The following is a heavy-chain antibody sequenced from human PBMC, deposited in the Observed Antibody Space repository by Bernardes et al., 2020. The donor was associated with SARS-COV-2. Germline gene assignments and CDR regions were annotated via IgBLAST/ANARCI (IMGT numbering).Heavy chain of an antibody. J-gene: IGHJ6*02. CDR1: GGSISSYY. D-gene: IGHD3-3*01. CDR2: IYYSGST. V-gene: IGHV4-59*08. CDR3: ARQDIGAIFGVVITPAGMDV. Sequence: ETLSLTCTVSGGSISSYYWSWLRQPPGKGLEWIGYIYYSGSTNYNPSLKSRVTISVDTSKNQFSLKLSSVTAADTAVYYCARQDIGAIFGVVITPAGMDVWGQGTTVTVSS.